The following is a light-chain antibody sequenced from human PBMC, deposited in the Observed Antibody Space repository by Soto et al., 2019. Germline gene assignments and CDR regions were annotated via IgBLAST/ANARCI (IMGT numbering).Light chain of an antibody. J-gene: IGKJ5*01. V-gene: IGKV3-20*01. CDR3: QQYDSSPFT. Sequence: EIVLTQSPGTLSLSPGERATLSCRASQSVSSNYLAWYQQKLGQAPRLLIYGASRRATGVPDRFSGSGSGTDFTLTISGLEPEDFAMYYCQQYDSSPFTFGQGTRLDMK. CDR1: QSVSSNY. CDR2: GAS.